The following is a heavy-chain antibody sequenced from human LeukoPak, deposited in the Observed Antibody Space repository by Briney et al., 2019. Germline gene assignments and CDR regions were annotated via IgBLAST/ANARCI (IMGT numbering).Heavy chain of an antibody. CDR3: AKSRNLLRDGYEADAFDI. CDR1: GFTFSNYV. J-gene: IGHJ3*02. D-gene: IGHD3-3*01. V-gene: IGHV3-23*01. CDR2: ISGSGDST. Sequence: GGSLRLSCEASGFTFSNYVMNWVRQAPGKGLEWVSGISGSGDSTYYADSVKGRFTISRDNSKNTLFLQMNSLRAEDTAAYYCAKSRNLLRDGYEADAFDIWGQGTMVTVSS.